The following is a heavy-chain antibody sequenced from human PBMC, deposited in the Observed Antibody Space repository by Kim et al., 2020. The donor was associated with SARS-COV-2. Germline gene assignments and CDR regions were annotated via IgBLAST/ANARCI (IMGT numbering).Heavy chain of an antibody. CDR2: IYYSGST. CDR3: ARHRAGHIDY. Sequence: SETLSLTCTVSGGSISSSSYYWGWIRQPPGKGLEWIGSIYYSGSTYYNPFLKSRVTISVDTTKNQFSLKLSSVTAADTAVYYCARHRAGHIDYWGQGTLVTVSS. V-gene: IGHV4-39*01. J-gene: IGHJ4*02. CDR1: GGSISSSSYY.